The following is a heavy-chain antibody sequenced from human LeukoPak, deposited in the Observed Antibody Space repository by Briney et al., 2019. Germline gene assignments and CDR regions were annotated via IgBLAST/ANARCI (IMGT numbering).Heavy chain of an antibody. V-gene: IGHV4-61*08. D-gene: IGHD2-2*01. J-gene: IGHJ4*02. Sequence: SETLSLTCAVSGGSISSGGYSWSWIRQPPGKGLEWIGYIYYSGSTNYNPSLKSRVTISVDTSKNQFSLKLSSVTAADTAVYYCARDGGPEVPAAMADYWGQGTLVTVSS. CDR2: IYYSGST. CDR1: GGSISSGGYS. CDR3: ARDGGPEVPAAMADY.